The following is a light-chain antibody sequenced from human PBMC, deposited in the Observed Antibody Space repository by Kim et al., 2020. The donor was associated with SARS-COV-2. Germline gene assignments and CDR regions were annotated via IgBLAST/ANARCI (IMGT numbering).Light chain of an antibody. V-gene: IGKV3-20*01. CDR3: QKYGSSPRT. J-gene: IGKJ1*01. CDR1: QSVSSCY. CDR2: GAS. Sequence: EIVLTQSPGTLSLSPGERATLSCRASQSVSSCYFAWYQQKPGQAPRLLNYGASSRATGIPDRVSGSGSGTDFTLTISRLEPEDVEVYYWQKYGSSPRTFGQGTKVDIK.